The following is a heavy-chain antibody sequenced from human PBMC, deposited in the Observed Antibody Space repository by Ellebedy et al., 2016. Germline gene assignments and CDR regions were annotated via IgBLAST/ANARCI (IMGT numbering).Heavy chain of an antibody. CDR3: ARGDYSGFDAFDI. J-gene: IGHJ3*02. Sequence: GESLKISCAASGFTFSSYAMSWVRQAPGKGLEWVSSISGGGGSTHYADFVKGRFTISRDNSKNTLYLQMNSLRAEDTAVYYCARGDYSGFDAFDIWGQGTMVTVSS. CDR2: ISGGGGST. D-gene: IGHD2-15*01. CDR1: GFTFSSYA. V-gene: IGHV3-23*01.